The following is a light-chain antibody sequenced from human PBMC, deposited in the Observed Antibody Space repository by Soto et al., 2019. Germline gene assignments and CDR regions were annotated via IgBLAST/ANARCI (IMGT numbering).Light chain of an antibody. CDR2: LDSDGSH. Sequence: QPVLTQSPSASASLGASVKLTCTLSGGHSDFAIAWHQQQPEKGPRYLMKLDSDGSHSKGDGISDRFSGSSSGAERYLTISSLQSEDEADYYCQTWGSGIVVFGGGTQLTVL. V-gene: IGLV4-69*01. CDR3: QTWGSGIVV. J-gene: IGLJ2*01. CDR1: GGHSDFA.